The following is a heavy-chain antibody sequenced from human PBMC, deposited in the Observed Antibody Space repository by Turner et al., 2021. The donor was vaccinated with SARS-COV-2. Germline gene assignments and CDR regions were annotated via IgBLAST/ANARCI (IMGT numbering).Heavy chain of an antibody. V-gene: IGHV4-39*01. D-gene: IGHD3-9*01. CDR3: ARHGLDILTGVFDY. CDR1: GGSISNNNYD. J-gene: IGHJ4*02. Sequence: QLQESGPGLVKPSETLSLPCTFSGGSISNNNYDWGWIRQSPVKGLEWFGTVEYSGSTYYNPSLKSRVTISVDTSKNQFSLKLGSVTAADTAVYYCARHGLDILTGVFDYWGQGILVTVSS. CDR2: VEYSGST.